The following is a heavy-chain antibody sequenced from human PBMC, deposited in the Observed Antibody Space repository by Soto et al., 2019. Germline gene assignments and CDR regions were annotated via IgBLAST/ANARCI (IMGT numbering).Heavy chain of an antibody. Sequence: PSETLSLTCNVSGASIYTYYWNWTRQSPGKGLEWIGYIYYSGSTNYNPSLKSRVTISVDTSKNQFSLKLSSVTAADTAVYYCARSDYYDSSGYGYWGQGTLVTVSS. V-gene: IGHV4-59*01. J-gene: IGHJ4*02. CDR2: IYYSGST. CDR3: ARSDYYDSSGYGY. CDR1: GASIYTYY. D-gene: IGHD3-22*01.